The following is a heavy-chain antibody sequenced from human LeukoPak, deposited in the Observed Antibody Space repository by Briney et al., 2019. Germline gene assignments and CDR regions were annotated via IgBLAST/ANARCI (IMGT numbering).Heavy chain of an antibody. CDR3: ARAPPIVVVTATPLDY. J-gene: IGHJ4*02. D-gene: IGHD2-21*02. V-gene: IGHV3-7*01. CDR1: GFTFSSYW. CDR2: IKQDGSEK. Sequence: GGSLRLSCAASGFTFSSYWMSWVRQAPGKGLEWVANIKQDGSEKYYVDSVKGRFTISRDSAKNSLYLQMNSPRAEDTAVYYCARAPPIVVVTATPLDYWGQGTLVTVSS.